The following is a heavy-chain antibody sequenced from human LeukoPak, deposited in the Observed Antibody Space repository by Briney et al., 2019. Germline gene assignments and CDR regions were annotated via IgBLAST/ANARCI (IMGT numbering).Heavy chain of an antibody. CDR3: ARRLGSAADDAFDI. CDR1: GYRFNSYW. Sequence: GESLKISCKGSGYRFNSYWIAWVREMPGKGLEWMGIIYPGDSGRKYGPSFQGQVTFSADKTISTAYLQWRSLKASDTAMYYCARRLGSAADDAFDIWGQGTWVTVSS. J-gene: IGHJ3*02. V-gene: IGHV5-51*01. CDR2: IYPGDSGR. D-gene: IGHD6-13*01.